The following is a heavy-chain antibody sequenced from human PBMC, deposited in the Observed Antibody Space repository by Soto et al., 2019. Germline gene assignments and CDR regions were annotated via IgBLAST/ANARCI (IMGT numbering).Heavy chain of an antibody. V-gene: IGHV3-23*01. CDR3: AKDPSYYYYGMDV. Sequence: GSLRLSCAASRFTFSSYAMSWVRQAPGKGLEWVSAISGSGGSTYYADSVKGRFTISRDNSKNTLYLQMNSLRAEDTAVYYCAKDPSYYYYGMDVWGQGTTVTVSS. J-gene: IGHJ6*02. CDR2: ISGSGGST. CDR1: RFTFSSYA.